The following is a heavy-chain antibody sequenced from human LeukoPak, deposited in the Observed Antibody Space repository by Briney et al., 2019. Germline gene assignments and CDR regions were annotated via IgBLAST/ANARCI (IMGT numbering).Heavy chain of an antibody. CDR3: ARALAGTAELDV. J-gene: IGHJ6*04. V-gene: IGHV1-8*01. CDR2: MNPNNGNT. D-gene: IGHD1-1*01. Sequence: ASVKVSCKASGYTFTSYDIHWVRQATGQGLEWMGRMNPNNGNTGDAQRFQGRVTMTRDPSISTAYMELSSLRSEDTGVYFCARALAGTAELDVWGKGTTVTVSS. CDR1: GYTFTSYD.